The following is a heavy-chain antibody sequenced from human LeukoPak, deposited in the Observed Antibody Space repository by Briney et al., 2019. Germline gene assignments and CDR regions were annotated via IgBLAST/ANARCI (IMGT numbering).Heavy chain of an antibody. J-gene: IGHJ3*02. D-gene: IGHD5-24*01. V-gene: IGHV3-30-3*01. CDR1: GFTFSSYA. CDR3: AREATGDLDAFDI. Sequence: GGSLRLSCAASGFTFSSYAMHWVRQAPGEGLEWVAVISYDGSNKYYADSVKGRFTISRDNSKNTLYLQMNSLRAEDTAVYYCAREATGDLDAFDIWGQGTMVTVSS. CDR2: ISYDGSNK.